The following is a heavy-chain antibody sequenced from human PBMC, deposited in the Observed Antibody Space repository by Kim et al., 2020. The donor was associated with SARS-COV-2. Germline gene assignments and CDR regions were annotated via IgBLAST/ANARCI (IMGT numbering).Heavy chain of an antibody. CDR2: GRT. Sequence: GRTNYNPSLKSRVTISVDTSKNQFSLKLNSVTAADTAVYYCARGGYYGDYWGQGTLVTVSS. J-gene: IGHJ4*02. CDR3: ARGGYYGDY. D-gene: IGHD3-10*01. V-gene: IGHV4-61*02.